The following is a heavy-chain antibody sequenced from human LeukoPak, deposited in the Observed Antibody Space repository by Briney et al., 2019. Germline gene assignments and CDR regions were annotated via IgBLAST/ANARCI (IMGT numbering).Heavy chain of an antibody. V-gene: IGHV3-21*01. D-gene: IGHD3-22*01. CDR2: ISSSSSYI. J-gene: IGHJ6*02. CDR3: AREKLYYYDSSGYSDPYYYYYGMDV. CDR1: GFTFSSYS. Sequence: GGSLRLSCAASGFTFSSYSMNWVRQAPGKGLEWVSSISSSSSYIYYADSVKGRFTISRDNAKNSLYLQMNSLRAEDTAVYYCAREKLYYYDSSGYSDPYYYYYGMDVWGQGTTVTVSS.